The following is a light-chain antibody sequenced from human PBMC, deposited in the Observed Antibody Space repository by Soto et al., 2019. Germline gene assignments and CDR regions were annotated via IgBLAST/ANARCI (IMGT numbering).Light chain of an antibody. CDR1: QSFSRNY. CDR2: GAS. V-gene: IGKV3-20*01. J-gene: IGKJ1*01. Sequence: EIVLTQSPGTLSLSPGERATLSCRASQSFSRNYLAWYQQKPGQAPRLLIYGASNRATGIPDRFRGSGSGTDFSLIISRLEPEDFAVYYCQQYSSSRTFGQGTKVDIK. CDR3: QQYSSSRT.